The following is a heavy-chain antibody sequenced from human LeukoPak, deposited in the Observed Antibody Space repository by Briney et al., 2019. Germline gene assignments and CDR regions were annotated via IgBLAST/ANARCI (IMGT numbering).Heavy chain of an antibody. CDR1: GFTFSSYE. CDR2: ISSNGYTI. V-gene: IGHV3-48*03. Sequence: GGSLRLSCAASGFTFSSYEMNWVRQAPGKGLEWLSYISSNGYTIYYADSVKGRFTISRDNAKNSLYLQMNSLRAEDTAVYYCARAGGISVVVPAAMQGYYYYGMDVWGQGTTVTVSS. J-gene: IGHJ6*02. D-gene: IGHD2-2*01. CDR3: ARAGGISVVVPAAMQGYYYYGMDV.